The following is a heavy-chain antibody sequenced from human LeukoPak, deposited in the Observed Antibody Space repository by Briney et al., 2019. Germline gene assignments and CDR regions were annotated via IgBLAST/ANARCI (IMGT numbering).Heavy chain of an antibody. CDR3: ARDPGGYDGSMDAFDI. V-gene: IGHV1-46*01. J-gene: IGHJ3*02. D-gene: IGHD5-12*01. Sequence: ASVKVSCKASGYTFTSYYMHWVRQAPGQGLEWMGIINPSGGSTSYAQKFQGRVTMTRDTSTSTVYMELSSLRSEDTAVYYCARDPGGYDGSMDAFDIWGQGTMVTVSS. CDR2: INPSGGST. CDR1: GYTFTSYY.